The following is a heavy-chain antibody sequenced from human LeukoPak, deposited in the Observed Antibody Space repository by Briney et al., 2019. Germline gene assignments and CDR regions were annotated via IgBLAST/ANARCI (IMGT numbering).Heavy chain of an antibody. D-gene: IGHD6-19*01. CDR3: AKDKQWQGDYFDY. Sequence: XGSLRLSCAASGFTFSSYSMNWVRQAPGKGLEGVSYISSSSSTIYYADSVKGRFTISRDNSKNTLYLQMNSLRAEDTAVYYCAKDKQWQGDYFDYWGQGTLVTVSS. CDR1: GFTFSSYS. J-gene: IGHJ4*02. V-gene: IGHV3-48*01. CDR2: ISSSSSTI.